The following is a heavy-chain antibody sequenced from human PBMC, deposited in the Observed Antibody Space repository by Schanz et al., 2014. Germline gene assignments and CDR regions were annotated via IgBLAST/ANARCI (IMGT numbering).Heavy chain of an antibody. D-gene: IGHD1-1*01. J-gene: IGHJ3*01. Sequence: EVQLVESGGGLIHPGGSLRLSCVVSGFTVSTNYMTWVRQAPGKGLECVSVLYTGGSTFYAESVRGRFFISRDSSKNTLFLHMNSLRAEDTAVYYCVRDAGRDGYNLAFDVWGQGTLVTVSS. CDR2: LYTGGST. CDR3: VRDAGRDGYNLAFDV. V-gene: IGHV3-53*01. CDR1: GFTVSTNY.